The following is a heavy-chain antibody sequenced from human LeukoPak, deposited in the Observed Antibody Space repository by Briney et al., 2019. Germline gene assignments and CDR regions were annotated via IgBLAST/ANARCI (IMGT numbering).Heavy chain of an antibody. CDR3: AKDKYSGSYGPLDY. CDR1: GFTFSNYG. V-gene: IGHV3-30*18. Sequence: GRSLRLSCAASGFTFSNYGMHWVRQAPGKGLEWVAVISYDGSNKYYADSVKGRFTISRDNSKNTLYLQMNSLRAEDTAVHYCAKDKYSGSYGPLDYWGQGTLVTVSS. D-gene: IGHD1-26*01. CDR2: ISYDGSNK. J-gene: IGHJ4*02.